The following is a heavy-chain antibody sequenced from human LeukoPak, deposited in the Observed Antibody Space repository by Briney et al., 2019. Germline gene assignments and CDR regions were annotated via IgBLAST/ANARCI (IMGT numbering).Heavy chain of an antibody. D-gene: IGHD3-22*01. CDR2: IKQDGSEK. J-gene: IGHJ3*02. V-gene: IGHV3-7*01. CDR3: ARAPPTYDSSGYYSPDAFDI. Sequence: GGSLRLSCAASGFTFSRYWMSWVRQAPGKGLEWVANIKQDGSEKYYVDSVKGRFTISRDDAESSLYLQMNSLRAEDTAVYYCARAPPTYDSSGYYSPDAFDIWGQGTMVTVSS. CDR1: GFTFSRYW.